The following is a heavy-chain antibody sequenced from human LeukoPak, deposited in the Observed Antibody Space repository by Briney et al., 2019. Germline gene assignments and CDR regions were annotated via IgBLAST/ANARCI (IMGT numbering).Heavy chain of an antibody. D-gene: IGHD3-10*01. CDR3: ARQQVRGELSPYNWFDP. V-gene: IGHV4-59*08. CDR1: GGSISSYY. CDR2: IYYSGST. Sequence: SETLSLTCTVSGGSISSYYRSWIRQPPGKGLEWIGYIYYSGSTNYNPSLKSRVTISVDTSKNQFSLKLSSVTAADTAVYYCARQQVRGELSPYNWFDPWGQGTLVTVSS. J-gene: IGHJ5*02.